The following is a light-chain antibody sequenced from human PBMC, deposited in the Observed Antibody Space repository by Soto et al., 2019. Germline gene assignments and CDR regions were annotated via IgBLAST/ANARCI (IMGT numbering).Light chain of an antibody. Sequence: QAVLTQPPSVSGAPGQRVTISCTGSSSNIGAGYDVQWYQQLPGTAPKLLIYGNSNRPSGGPDRFSGSKSGTSASLAITGLQAEDEADYYCQSYDSSLSGVVFGGGTKVTVL. CDR3: QSYDSSLSGVV. J-gene: IGLJ2*01. CDR2: GNS. V-gene: IGLV1-40*01. CDR1: SSNIGAGYD.